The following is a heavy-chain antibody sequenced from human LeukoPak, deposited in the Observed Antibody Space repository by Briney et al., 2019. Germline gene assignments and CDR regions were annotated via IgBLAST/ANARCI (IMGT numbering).Heavy chain of an antibody. CDR1: GDSISSYY. Sequence: SETLSLTCTVSGDSISSYYWSWIRQPPGKGLEWIGYIYYSGSTNYNPSLKSRVTISVDTSKNQFSLKLSSVTAADTAVYYCARDLRGYYGSGSYSWFDPWGQGTLVTVSS. CDR2: IYYSGST. V-gene: IGHV4-59*01. J-gene: IGHJ5*02. CDR3: ARDLRGYYGSGSYSWFDP. D-gene: IGHD3-10*01.